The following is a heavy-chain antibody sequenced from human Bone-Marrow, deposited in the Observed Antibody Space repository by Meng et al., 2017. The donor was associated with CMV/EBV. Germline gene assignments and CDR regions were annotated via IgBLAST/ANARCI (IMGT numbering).Heavy chain of an antibody. D-gene: IGHD6-6*01. CDR2: TRNKANSYTT. J-gene: IGHJ4*02. Sequence: GESLKISCAASGFTFSDHYMDWVRQAPGKGLEWVGRTRNKANSYTTEYAASVKGRATISRDDSKNSLYLQMNSLKTEDTAVYYCVRGSSSLRDFDYWGQGTLVTVSS. V-gene: IGHV3-72*01. CDR1: GFTFSDHY. CDR3: VRGSSSLRDFDY.